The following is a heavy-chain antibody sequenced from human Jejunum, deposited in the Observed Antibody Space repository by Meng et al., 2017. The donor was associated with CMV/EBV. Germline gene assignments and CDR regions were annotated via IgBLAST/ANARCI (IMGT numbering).Heavy chain of an antibody. CDR2: SNAYDGYT. V-gene: IGHV1-18*01. CDR3: ARENAYCGGACPSSWFDP. Sequence: YGINWVRQAPGQGLEWMGWSNAYDGYTNYEGKFQGRVNMTTDTSTNTAYMELRSLRSDDTAVYYCARENAYCGGACPSSWFDPWGQGTRVTVSS. CDR1: YG. J-gene: IGHJ5*02. D-gene: IGHD2-21*01.